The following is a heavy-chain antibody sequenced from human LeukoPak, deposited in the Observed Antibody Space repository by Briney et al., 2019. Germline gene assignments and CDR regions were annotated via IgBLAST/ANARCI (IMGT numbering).Heavy chain of an antibody. Sequence: ASVKVSCKASGYTFTSYGISWVRQAPGQGLEWMGWISAYNGNTNYAQTLQGRVTMTTDTSTSTAYMELRSLRSDDTAVYHCARDRGIAVAGDFDYWGQGTLVTVSS. CDR1: GYTFTSYG. CDR3: ARDRGIAVAGDFDY. CDR2: ISAYNGNT. V-gene: IGHV1-18*01. D-gene: IGHD6-19*01. J-gene: IGHJ4*02.